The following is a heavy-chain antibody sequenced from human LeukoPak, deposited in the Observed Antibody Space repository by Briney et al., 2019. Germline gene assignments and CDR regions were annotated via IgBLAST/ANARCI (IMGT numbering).Heavy chain of an antibody. J-gene: IGHJ4*02. CDR2: INPNSGGT. CDR3: ARALTIFGVVNVVGY. D-gene: IGHD3-3*01. Sequence: GASVKVSCKASGYTFTGYYMHWVRQAPGQGLEWMGWINPNSGGTNYAQKFQGRVTMTRDTSISTAYMELSRLRSDDTAVYYCARALTIFGVVNVVGYWGQGTLVTVPS. CDR1: GYTFTGYY. V-gene: IGHV1-2*02.